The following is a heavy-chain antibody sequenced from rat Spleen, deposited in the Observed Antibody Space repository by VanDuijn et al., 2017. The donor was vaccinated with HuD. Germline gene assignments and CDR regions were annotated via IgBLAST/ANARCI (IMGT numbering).Heavy chain of an antibody. CDR1: GFTFSNYY. J-gene: IGHJ2*01. D-gene: IGHD1-8*01. CDR2: INTGGGNT. Sequence: EVQLVESGGGLVHPGRSMKLSCAASGFTFSNYYMAWVRQAPTKGLEWVASINTGGGNTYYRGSVKGRFTISRDNAKSTLYLQMNSLRSEDTATYYCARENYTPDYWGQGVMVTVSS. CDR3: ARENYTPDY. V-gene: IGHV5-25*01.